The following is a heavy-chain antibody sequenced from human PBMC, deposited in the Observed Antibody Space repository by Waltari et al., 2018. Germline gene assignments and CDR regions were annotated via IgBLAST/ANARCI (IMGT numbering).Heavy chain of an antibody. CDR2: ISGSGGST. V-gene: IGHV3-23*01. CDR1: GFTFSSYA. CDR3: AKDLSSLHIHGFDY. Sequence: EVQLLESGGGLVQPGGSLRLSCAASGFTFSSYAMRWVRPAPGKGLEWVSAISGSGGSTYYADSVKGRFTISRDNSKNTLYLQMNSLRAEDTAVYYCAKDLSSLHIHGFDYWGQGTLVTVSS. D-gene: IGHD2-21*01. J-gene: IGHJ4*02.